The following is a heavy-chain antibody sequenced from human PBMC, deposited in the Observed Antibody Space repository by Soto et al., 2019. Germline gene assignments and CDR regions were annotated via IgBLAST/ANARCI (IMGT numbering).Heavy chain of an antibody. D-gene: IGHD3-22*01. V-gene: IGHV4-59*01. CDR1: GGSISSYY. Sequence: PSETLSLTCTVSGGSISSYYWSWIRQPPGKGLEWIGYIYYSGSTNYNPSLKSRVTISVDTSKNQFSLKLSSVTAADTAVYYCASRMWPMIGHAFDIWGQGTMVTVSS. J-gene: IGHJ3*02. CDR2: IYYSGST. CDR3: ASRMWPMIGHAFDI.